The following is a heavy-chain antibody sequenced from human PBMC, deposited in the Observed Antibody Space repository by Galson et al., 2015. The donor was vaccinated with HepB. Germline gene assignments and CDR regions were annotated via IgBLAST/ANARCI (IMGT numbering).Heavy chain of an antibody. D-gene: IGHD3-22*01. CDR1: GFTVSSDY. CDR3: ARDSDSSGSFDY. V-gene: IGHV3-66*02. J-gene: IGHJ4*02. Sequence: SLRLSCAASGFTVSSDYMNWVRQAPGKGLEWVSVLYSGGSTYYADSVKGRFTISRDNSKNTLYLQMHSPRAEDTAVYYCARDSDSSGSFDYWGQGTLVTVSS. CDR2: LYSGGST.